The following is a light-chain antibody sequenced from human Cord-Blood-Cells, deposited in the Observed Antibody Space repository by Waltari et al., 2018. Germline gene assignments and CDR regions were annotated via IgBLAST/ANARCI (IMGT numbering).Light chain of an antibody. CDR2: DVS. V-gene: IGLV2-14*01. J-gene: IGLJ3*02. CDR1: SSYVGGFNY. Sequence: QSALTQPASASGSPGQSITISCTGTSSYVGGFNYVSWYQQHPGKAPKLMIYDVSKRPSGVSNRFSGSKSGNTASLTISGLQAEDEADYYCSSYTSSTWVFGGGTKLTVL. CDR3: SSYTSSTWV.